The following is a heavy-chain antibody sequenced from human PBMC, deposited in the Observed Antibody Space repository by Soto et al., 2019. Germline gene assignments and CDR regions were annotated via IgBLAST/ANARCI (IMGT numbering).Heavy chain of an antibody. V-gene: IGHV4-34*01. Sequence: SETLSLTCAVYGGSFSGYYWSWIRRPPGKGLEWIGEINHSGSTNYNPSLKSRVTISVDTSKNQFSLKLSSVTAADTAVYYCASNQYCSSTSCQDVWGKGTTVTVSS. CDR1: GGSFSGYY. J-gene: IGHJ6*04. CDR2: INHSGST. CDR3: ASNQYCSSTSCQDV. D-gene: IGHD2-2*01.